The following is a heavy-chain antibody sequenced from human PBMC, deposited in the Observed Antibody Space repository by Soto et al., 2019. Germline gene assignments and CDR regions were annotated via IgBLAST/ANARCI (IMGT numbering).Heavy chain of an antibody. CDR2: INHSGST. Sequence: QVQLQQWGAGLLKPSETLSLTCGVYGGSFSGYYWSWIRQPPGKGLEWIGEINHSGSTNYNPSLKSRVTISADTSKNQFSLKRSPVTAADTAVYYCVRGGGGYSTPFDPWGQGTLVTVSS. CDR1: GGSFSGYY. V-gene: IGHV4-34*02. J-gene: IGHJ5*02. CDR3: VRGGGGYSTPFDP. D-gene: IGHD6-13*01.